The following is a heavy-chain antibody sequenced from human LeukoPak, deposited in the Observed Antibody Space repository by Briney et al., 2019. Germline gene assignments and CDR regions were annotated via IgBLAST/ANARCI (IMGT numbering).Heavy chain of an antibody. D-gene: IGHD3-22*01. Sequence: PGGSLRLSCAASGFTFDDYGMSWVRQAPGEGLEWVSGINWNGGSTGYADSVKGRFTISRDNAKNSLYLQMNSLRAEDTALYHCARERDYYDSSGYADGFDIWGQGTMVTVSS. CDR3: ARERDYYDSSGYADGFDI. J-gene: IGHJ3*02. CDR1: GFTFDDYG. CDR2: INWNGGST. V-gene: IGHV3-20*01.